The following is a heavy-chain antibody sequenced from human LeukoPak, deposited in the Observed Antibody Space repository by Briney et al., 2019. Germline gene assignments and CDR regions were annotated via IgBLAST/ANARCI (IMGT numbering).Heavy chain of an antibody. J-gene: IGHJ4*02. Sequence: PGGSLRLSCAASGFTFSSYAKHWVRQAPGKGLEWVAVISYDGSNKYYADSVKGRFTISRDNSKNTLYLQMNSLRAEDTAVYYCARVPGYYDILTGYFDYWGQGTLVTVSS. CDR3: ARVPGYYDILTGYFDY. CDR2: ISYDGSNK. CDR1: GFTFSSYA. D-gene: IGHD3-9*01. V-gene: IGHV3-30*04.